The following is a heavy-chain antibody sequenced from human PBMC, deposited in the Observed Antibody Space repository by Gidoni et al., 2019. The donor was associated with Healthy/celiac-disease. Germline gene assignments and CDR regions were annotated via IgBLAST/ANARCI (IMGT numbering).Heavy chain of an antibody. J-gene: IGHJ5*02. Sequence: QVQLVQSGAEAKKPGASVKVSCKASGYTFTSYYMHWVRQAPGQGLKWMGIINPSGGNTSYAQKFQGRVTMTRDTSTSTVYMELSSLRSEDTAVYYCARNYYDSSGYPHQGYNWFDPWGQGTLVTVSS. D-gene: IGHD3-22*01. CDR3: ARNYYDSSGYPHQGYNWFDP. V-gene: IGHV1-46*01. CDR2: INPSGGNT. CDR1: GYTFTSYY.